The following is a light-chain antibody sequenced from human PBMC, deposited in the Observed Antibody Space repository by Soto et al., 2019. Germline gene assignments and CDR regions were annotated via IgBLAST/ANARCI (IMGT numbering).Light chain of an antibody. CDR3: QQRSNWPLT. Sequence: EIVLTQSPATLSLSPGERATLSCRASQIVSSYLAWYQQKLGQVPRLLLYDASNRATGIPARFSGSGSGTYFTFTFSSLEPEDFAVYYCQQRSNWPLTFGGGTKVDIK. CDR1: QIVSSY. J-gene: IGKJ4*01. V-gene: IGKV3-11*01. CDR2: DAS.